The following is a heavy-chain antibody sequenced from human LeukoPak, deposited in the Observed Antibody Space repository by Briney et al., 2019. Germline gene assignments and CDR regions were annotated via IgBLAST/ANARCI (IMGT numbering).Heavy chain of an antibody. J-gene: IGHJ6*04. D-gene: IGHD5-12*01. V-gene: IGHV4-59*01. CDR2: IYYGGST. CDR1: GGSISSYY. CDR3: ARAGYSGSDFSV. Sequence: SETLSLTCTVSGGSISSYYWSWIRQPPGKGLEWIGYIYYGGSTNYNPSLKSRVTISVDTSKNQFSLKLSSVTATDTAVYYCARAGYSGSDFSVWGKGSTVTVSS.